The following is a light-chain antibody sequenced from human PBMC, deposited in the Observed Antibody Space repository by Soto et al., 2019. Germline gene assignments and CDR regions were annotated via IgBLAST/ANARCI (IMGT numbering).Light chain of an antibody. J-gene: IGKJ1*01. CDR1: QGISTY. V-gene: IGKV1-39*01. CDR2: AAS. Sequence: DIQMTQSPSSLSASVGDRVTITCRASQGISTYLNWYQQKPGKAPKLLIYAASSLQSGVPSRFSGSGSETDFTLTISSLQPEDFATYSCQQSYNTTWTFGQGTKVEIQ. CDR3: QQSYNTTWT.